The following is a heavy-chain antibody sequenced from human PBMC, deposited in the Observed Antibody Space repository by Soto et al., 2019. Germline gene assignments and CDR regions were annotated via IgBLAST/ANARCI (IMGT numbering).Heavy chain of an antibody. D-gene: IGHD2-2*01. V-gene: IGHV3-48*02. CDR2: ISPDGSM. J-gene: IGHJ4*02. CDR1: GFTFNTYT. Sequence: QAGGSLRLSCTATGFTFNTYTMNWVRQAPGKGLEWISYISPDGSMYYADSVKSRFTISRDNAKNSLYLQMNSLRDEDTAVYYCARDRDYAFDYWGQGTLVTVSS. CDR3: ARDRDYAFDY.